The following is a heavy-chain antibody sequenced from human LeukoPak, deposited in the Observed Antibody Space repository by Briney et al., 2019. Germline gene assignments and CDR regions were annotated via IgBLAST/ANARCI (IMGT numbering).Heavy chain of an antibody. J-gene: IGHJ3*02. CDR1: DFTVSSNC. CDR2: LNSGGSR. CDR3: AKLLVGATPGGDAFDI. Sequence: AGGSLRLSCAASDFTVSSNCMSWVRQAPGKGLEWVSALNSGGSRFYADSVKGRFTISRDNSKNTLYLQMNSLRAEDTAVYYCAKLLVGATPGGDAFDIWGQGTMVTVSS. D-gene: IGHD1-26*01. V-gene: IGHV3-66*04.